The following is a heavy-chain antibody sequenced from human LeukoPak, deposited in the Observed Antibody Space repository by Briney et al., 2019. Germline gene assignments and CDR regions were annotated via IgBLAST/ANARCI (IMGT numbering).Heavy chain of an antibody. CDR2: INHSGST. Sequence: PSETLSLTCAVYGGSFSGYYWSWIRQPPGKGLEWIGEINHSGSTNYNPSLKSRVTISVDTSKNQFSLKLSSVTAADTAVYYCARVVRGAVAGTNIGLSVDFDYWGQGTLVTVSS. V-gene: IGHV4-34*01. CDR3: ARVVRGAVAGTNIGLSVDFDY. D-gene: IGHD6-19*01. J-gene: IGHJ4*02. CDR1: GGSFSGYY.